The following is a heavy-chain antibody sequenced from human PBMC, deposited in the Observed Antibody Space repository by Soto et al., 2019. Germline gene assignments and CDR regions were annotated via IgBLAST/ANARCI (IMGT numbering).Heavy chain of an antibody. CDR1: GITFSKAW. Sequence: EVQLVVSGGGLVKPGGSLRLSCAASGITFSKAWMNWVRQAPGKGLEWVGRIKSKIDGGTTDYAAPVNGRFTISRDESKNTLYLQMNSLKTEDTAVYYCTTYCSSTSCDSYYYHTMDVWGQGTTVTVSS. CDR3: TTYCSSTSCDSYYYHTMDV. D-gene: IGHD2-2*01. CDR2: IKSKIDGGTT. V-gene: IGHV3-15*07. J-gene: IGHJ6*02.